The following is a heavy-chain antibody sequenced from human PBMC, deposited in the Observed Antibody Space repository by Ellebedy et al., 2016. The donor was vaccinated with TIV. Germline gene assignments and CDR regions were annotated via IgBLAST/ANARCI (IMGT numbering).Heavy chain of an antibody. CDR1: GFTFTNYA. Sequence: PGGSLRLSCAASGFTFTNYAMFWVRQAPGKGLEWVSTISGSNTYYADSVRGRLTISRENSRNTLYLQINSLRSEDKAIYYCVKDQIAGEGRWVFDLWGQGKMVTVSS. V-gene: IGHV3-23*01. D-gene: IGHD3-16*01. CDR3: VKDQIAGEGRWVFDL. J-gene: IGHJ3*01. CDR2: ISGSNT.